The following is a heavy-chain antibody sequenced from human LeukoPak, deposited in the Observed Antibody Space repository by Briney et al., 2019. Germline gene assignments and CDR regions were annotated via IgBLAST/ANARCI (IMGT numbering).Heavy chain of an antibody. D-gene: IGHD3-3*01. CDR1: GGSISSYY. CDR2: IYYSGST. Sequence: SETLSLTCTVSGGSISSYYSSWIRQPPGKGLEWIGYIYYSGSTNYNPSLKSRVTISVDTSKNQFSLKLSSVTAADTAVYYCARDGVVPARYYFDYWGQGTLVTVSS. J-gene: IGHJ4*02. CDR3: ARDGVVPARYYFDY. V-gene: IGHV4-59*01.